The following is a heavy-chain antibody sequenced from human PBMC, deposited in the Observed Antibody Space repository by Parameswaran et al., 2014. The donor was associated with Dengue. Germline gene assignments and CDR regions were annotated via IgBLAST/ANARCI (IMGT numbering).Heavy chain of an antibody. V-gene: IGHV3-74*01. D-gene: IGHD3/OR15-3a*01. Sequence: WIRQPPGKGLVWVSRINSDGSTTTYADSVKGRFTISRDNAKNTVYLQMNSLRGEDTAVYYCARVPRTNGLMDVWGQGTTVTVSS. CDR2: INSDGSTT. J-gene: IGHJ6*02. CDR3: ARVPRTNGLMDV.